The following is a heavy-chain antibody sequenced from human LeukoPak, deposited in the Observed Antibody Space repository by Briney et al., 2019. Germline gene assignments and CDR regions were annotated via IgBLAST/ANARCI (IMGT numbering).Heavy chain of an antibody. J-gene: IGHJ4*02. V-gene: IGHV5-51*01. CDR2: IFPGDSDT. CDR3: ARFPTDSSSLFDY. D-gene: IGHD6-13*01. CDR1: GYSFTNYW. Sequence: GESLKISCKGSGYSFTNYWIGWVRQMPGKGLEWMGIIFPGDSDTRCSPSFQGQVTISVDKSINTAYLQWSSLKASDTAMYYCARFPTDSSSLFDYWGQGTLVTVSS.